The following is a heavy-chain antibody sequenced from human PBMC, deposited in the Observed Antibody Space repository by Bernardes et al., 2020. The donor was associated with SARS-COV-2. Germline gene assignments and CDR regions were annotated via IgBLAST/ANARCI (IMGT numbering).Heavy chain of an antibody. D-gene: IGHD6-25*01. CDR3: ARERFLNYYMDV. CDR2: INHSGST. Sequence: SETLSLTCAVYGGSFSGSYWSWIRQPPGKGLEWIGEINHSGSTNYNPSLKSRVTISVDTSKNQFSLKLSSVTAADTAVYYCARERFLNYYMDVWGKGTTVTVSS. V-gene: IGHV4-34*01. J-gene: IGHJ6*03. CDR1: GGSFSGSY.